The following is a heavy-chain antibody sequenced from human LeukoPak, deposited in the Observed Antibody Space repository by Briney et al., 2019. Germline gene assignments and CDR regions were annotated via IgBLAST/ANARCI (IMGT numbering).Heavy chain of an antibody. J-gene: IGHJ4*02. Sequence: GGSLRLSCAASGFSFSTYAIHWVRQAPGKGLEWVAVISYDGRDKHHVDSVKGRFIISRDNSKNTLYLQMNSLRAEDTAVYYCAKDGREWPRSLDYWGQGTLVTVSS. V-gene: IGHV3-30*04. CDR3: AKDGREWPRSLDY. CDR2: ISYDGRDK. CDR1: GFSFSTYA. D-gene: IGHD5-12*01.